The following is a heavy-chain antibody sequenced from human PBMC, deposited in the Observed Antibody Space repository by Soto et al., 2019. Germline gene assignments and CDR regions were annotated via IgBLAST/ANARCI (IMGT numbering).Heavy chain of an antibody. Sequence: ASVKVSCKASGYTFTSYGISWVRQAPGQGLEWMGWISAYNGNTNYAQKLQGRVTMTTGTSASTAYMELRSLRSDDTAVYYCARTYYDFWSGYYTLYYYYYGMDVWGQGTTVTVSS. CDR3: ARTYYDFWSGYYTLYYYYYGMDV. V-gene: IGHV1-18*01. CDR2: ISAYNGNT. J-gene: IGHJ6*02. D-gene: IGHD3-3*01. CDR1: GYTFTSYG.